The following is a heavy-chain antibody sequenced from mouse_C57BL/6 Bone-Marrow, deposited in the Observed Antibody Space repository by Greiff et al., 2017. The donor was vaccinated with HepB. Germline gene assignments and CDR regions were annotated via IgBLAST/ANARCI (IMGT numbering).Heavy chain of an antibody. D-gene: IGHD2-4*01. V-gene: IGHV14-4*01. CDR1: GFNIKDDY. CDR3: SYYDYDY. J-gene: IGHJ2*01. CDR2: IDPENGDT. Sequence: VHVKQSGAELVRPGASVKLSCTASGFNIKDDYMHWVKQRPEQGLEWIGWIDPENGDTEYASKFQGKAAITADTSSNTAYLPLSSLTSEDTAVYYCSYYDYDYWGQGTTLTVSS.